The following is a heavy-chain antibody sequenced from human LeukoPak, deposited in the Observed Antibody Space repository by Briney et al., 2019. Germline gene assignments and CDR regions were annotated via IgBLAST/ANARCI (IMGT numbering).Heavy chain of an antibody. CDR3: ARVLPLDYAALDY. J-gene: IGHJ4*02. Sequence: PGGSLRLSCAASGFTFSSYEMNWVRQAPGKGLEWVSYISSVGSTIYYADSVKGRFTISRDNAKNSLYLQMNSLRAEDTAVYYCARVLPLDYAALDYWGQGILVTVSS. CDR1: GFTFSSYE. D-gene: IGHD3-16*01. V-gene: IGHV3-48*03. CDR2: ISSVGSTI.